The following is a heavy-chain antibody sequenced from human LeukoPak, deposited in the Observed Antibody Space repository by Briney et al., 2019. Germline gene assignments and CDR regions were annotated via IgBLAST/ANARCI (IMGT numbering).Heavy chain of an antibody. Sequence: GGSLRLSCAASGLAFDTYSMTWVRQAPGKGLEWVSSISSWSSFIYSADSVTGRFTISRDNAKNSLYLQMNSLRAEDTAVYYCARAGSTNSWFDPWGQGTLVIVSS. CDR1: GLAFDTYS. V-gene: IGHV3-21*01. J-gene: IGHJ5*02. CDR2: ISSWSSFI. D-gene: IGHD2-2*01. CDR3: ARAGSTNSWFDP.